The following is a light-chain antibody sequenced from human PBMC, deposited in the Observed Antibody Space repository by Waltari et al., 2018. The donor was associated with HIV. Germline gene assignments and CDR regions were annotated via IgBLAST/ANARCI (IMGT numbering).Light chain of an antibody. Sequence: QSALPQPASVSGSPGQSTTISCPGTSTDVGSYNIVSWYQQDPGKAPKVMIYEVSKRPSGVSNRFSGSKSGNTASLTISGLQAEDEADYYCGSYAGSNAYVFGIGTKVTVL. CDR1: STDVGSYNI. CDR3: GSYAGSNAYV. V-gene: IGLV2-23*02. CDR2: EVS. J-gene: IGLJ1*01.